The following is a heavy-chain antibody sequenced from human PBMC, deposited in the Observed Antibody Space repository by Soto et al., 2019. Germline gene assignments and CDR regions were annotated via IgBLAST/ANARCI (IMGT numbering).Heavy chain of an antibody. CDR2: IMPIFRTP. CDR3: ARDKDRAQLGGNYYYIVDV. D-gene: IGHD3-3*02. J-gene: IGHJ6*02. V-gene: IGHV1-69*12. Sequence: QVQLEQSGAEVKKPGSSVKVSCKASGGTFSNSAISWVRQAPGQGLEWMGGIMPIFRTPDYAQKFQGRVTITADESMSTAYRELSGLRSDDPAIYYCARDKDRAQLGGNYYYIVDVWGQGTTVNVSS. CDR1: GGTFSNSA.